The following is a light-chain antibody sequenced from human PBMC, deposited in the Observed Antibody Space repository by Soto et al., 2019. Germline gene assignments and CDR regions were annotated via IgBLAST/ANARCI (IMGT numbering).Light chain of an antibody. CDR1: SSNIGNNL. CDR2: SND. J-gene: IGLJ7*01. Sequence: QSVLTQPPSASATPVQRVTISCSGNSSNIGNNLVNWYQQLPGTAPKLLMHSNDQRPSGVPNRFSASKSGTSASLAISGLQSEDEADYYCAAWDDSLSGVLFGGGTQLTVL. V-gene: IGLV1-44*01. CDR3: AAWDDSLSGVL.